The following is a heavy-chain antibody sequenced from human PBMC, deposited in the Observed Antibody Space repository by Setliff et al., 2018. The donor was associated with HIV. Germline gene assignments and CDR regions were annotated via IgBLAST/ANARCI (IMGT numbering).Heavy chain of an antibody. V-gene: IGHV4-39*07. CDR1: GGSISSSSYY. Sequence: SETLSLTCTVSGGSISSSSYYWGWIRQPPGKGLEWIGEINHSGSTNYNPSLKSRVTISVDTSKNQFSLKLSSVTAADTAVYYCARTEDYSFGDAPFDYWGHGTLVTVSS. J-gene: IGHJ4*01. CDR3: ARTEDYSFGDAPFDY. D-gene: IGHD5-18*01. CDR2: INHSGST.